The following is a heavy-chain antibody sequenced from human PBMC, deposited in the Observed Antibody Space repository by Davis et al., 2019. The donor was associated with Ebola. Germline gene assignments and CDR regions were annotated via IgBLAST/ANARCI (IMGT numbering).Heavy chain of an antibody. CDR2: IIPIFGTA. CDR1: RGTFSTYA. Sequence: SVPVSCKASRGTFSTYAISWVRPAPAQGLEWMGGIIPIFGTANYAHKFQGRLKITADKSTSTAYMELSSPRSDDTAVYYCVRAGNTIFGVVLGDYWGQGTLVTVSS. J-gene: IGHJ4*02. D-gene: IGHD3-3*01. V-gene: IGHV1-69*06. CDR3: VRAGNTIFGVVLGDY.